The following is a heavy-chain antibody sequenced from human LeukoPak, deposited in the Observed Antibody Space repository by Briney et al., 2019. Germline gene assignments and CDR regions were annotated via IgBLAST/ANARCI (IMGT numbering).Heavy chain of an antibody. CDR3: AKDGYVSWAYQLSHFDY. J-gene: IGHJ4*02. CDR1: GFTFSSYW. Sequence: GGSLRLSRAASGFTFSSYWMSWVRQAPGKGLEWVANIKQDGSEKYYVDSVKGRFTISRDNAKNSLYLQMNSLRAEDTAVYYCAKDGYVSWAYQLSHFDYWGQGTLVTVSS. V-gene: IGHV3-7*03. D-gene: IGHD2-2*03. CDR2: IKQDGSEK.